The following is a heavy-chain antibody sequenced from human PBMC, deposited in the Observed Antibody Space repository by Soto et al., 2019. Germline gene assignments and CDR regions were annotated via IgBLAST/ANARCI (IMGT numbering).Heavy chain of an antibody. D-gene: IGHD6-6*01. J-gene: IGHJ5*02. Sequence: SETLSLTCAVSDHSISSGYYWAWIRQPPGKGLEWIGSIFHSGFTYHNPSLKSRVTISIDTSKNQFSLKLTSVTAADTAVYYCETESRSSWNWLDTWGQGTLVTVSS. V-gene: IGHV4-38-2*01. CDR2: IFHSGFT. CDR3: ETESRSSWNWLDT. CDR1: DHSISSGYY.